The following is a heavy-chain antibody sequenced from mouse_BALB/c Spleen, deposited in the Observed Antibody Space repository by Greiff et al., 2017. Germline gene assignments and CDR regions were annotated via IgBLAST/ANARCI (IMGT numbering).Heavy chain of an antibody. CDR3: ARSATVVAKDY. D-gene: IGHD1-1*01. J-gene: IGHJ2*01. CDR1: GYTFTSYW. CDR2: IYPGNSDT. V-gene: IGHV1-5*01. Sequence: VQLKQSGTVLARPGASVKMSCKASGYTFTSYWMHWVKQRPGQGLEWIGAIYPGNSDTSYNQKFQGKATITADTSSNTAYLQLSSLTSEDTAVYYCARSATVVAKDYWGQGTTLTVSS.